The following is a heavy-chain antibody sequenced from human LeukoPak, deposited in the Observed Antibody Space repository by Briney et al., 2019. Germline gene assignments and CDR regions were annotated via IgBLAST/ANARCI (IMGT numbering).Heavy chain of an antibody. CDR1: GYTFTSYG. CDR3: ARVGSSSWYRWYFDL. Sequence: ASVKVSCTASGYTFTSYGISWVRQAPGQGREWMGWISAYNGNTNYAQKLQGRVTMTTDTSTSTAYMELRSLTSDDTAVYYCARVGSSSWYRWYFDLWGRGTLVTVSS. D-gene: IGHD6-13*01. V-gene: IGHV1-18*01. J-gene: IGHJ2*01. CDR2: ISAYNGNT.